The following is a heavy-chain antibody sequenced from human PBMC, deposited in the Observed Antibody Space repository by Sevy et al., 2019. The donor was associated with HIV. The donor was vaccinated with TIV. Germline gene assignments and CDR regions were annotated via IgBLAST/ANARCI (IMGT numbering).Heavy chain of an antibody. J-gene: IGHJ6*02. CDR2: IKSKTDGGTT. CDR1: GFTFSNAW. V-gene: IGHV3-15*01. CDR3: TTETDYSNYFYYYYGMDV. D-gene: IGHD4-4*01. Sequence: GGSLRLSCAASGFTFSNAWMSWVRQAPGKGLEWVGRIKSKTDGGTTDYAAPGKGRFTISRDDSKNTLYLQMNSLKTEDTAVYYCTTETDYSNYFYYYYGMDVWGQGTTVTVSS.